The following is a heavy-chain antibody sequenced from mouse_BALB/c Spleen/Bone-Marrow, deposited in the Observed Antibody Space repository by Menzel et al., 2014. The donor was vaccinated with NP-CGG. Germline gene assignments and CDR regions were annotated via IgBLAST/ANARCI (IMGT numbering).Heavy chain of an antibody. D-gene: IGHD1-1*01. CDR3: KSNNYGSSRGFVY. Sequence: VKLMESDAELVKPGASVKMSCKASGYTSXDHAIHWVKQKPDQGLEWIGYISPGNGDIKYNEKFKGKATLTADKSSSTAYMQLNSLTSEDSAVYFCKSNNYGSSRGFVYWGQGTPVTVSA. CDR2: ISPGNGDI. CDR1: GYTSXDHA. V-gene: IGHV1S53*02. J-gene: IGHJ3*01.